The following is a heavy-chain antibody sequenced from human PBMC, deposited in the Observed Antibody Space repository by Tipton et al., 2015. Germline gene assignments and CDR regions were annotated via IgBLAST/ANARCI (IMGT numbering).Heavy chain of an antibody. D-gene: IGHD3-10*01. CDR3: ARDRRMGFGDRRRRAYYYSGMDV. CDR2: VYYDGGEK. V-gene: IGHV3-33*01. CDR1: HFAFSNYG. J-gene: IGHJ6*02. Sequence: SLRLSCEASHFAFSNYGMHWVRQAPGKGLEWVALVYYDGGEKHHADSVKGRFTISRDNSKKTVYLQMNSLRAEDTAVYYCARDRRMGFGDRRRRAYYYSGMDVWGQGTTVTVSS.